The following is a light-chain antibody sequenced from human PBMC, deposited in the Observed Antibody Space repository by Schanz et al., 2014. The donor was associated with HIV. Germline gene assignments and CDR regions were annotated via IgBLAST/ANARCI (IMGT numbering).Light chain of an antibody. CDR3: CSYTSSSMV. CDR2: DVS. Sequence: QSALTQPPSASGSPGQSVTISCTGTSRDGGGYNYVPWYQQHPGKAPKIMIYDVSNRPSGVSNRFAGSKSGNTASLTISGLQAEDEADYYCCSYTSSSMVFGGGTKLTVL. V-gene: IGLV2-14*03. J-gene: IGLJ3*02. CDR1: SRDGGGYNY.